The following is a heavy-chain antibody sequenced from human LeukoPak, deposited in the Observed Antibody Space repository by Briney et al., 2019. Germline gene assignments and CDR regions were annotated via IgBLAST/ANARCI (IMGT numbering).Heavy chain of an antibody. CDR3: ARAMVRGVPILDIWFDP. CDR2: IYYSGST. Sequence: PSETLSLTCTVSGGSISSGGYYWSWIRQHPGKGLEWIGNIYYSGSTYYNPSLKSRVTISVDTSKNQFSLKLSSVTAADTAVYYCARAMVRGVPILDIWFDPWGQGTLVTVSS. V-gene: IGHV4-31*03. D-gene: IGHD3-10*01. CDR1: GGSISSGGYY. J-gene: IGHJ5*02.